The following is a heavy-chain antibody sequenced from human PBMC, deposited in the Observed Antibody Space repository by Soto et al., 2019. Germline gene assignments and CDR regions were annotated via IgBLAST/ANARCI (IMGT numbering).Heavy chain of an antibody. D-gene: IGHD2-2*01. CDR1: GDSVSSNSAA. CDR2: TYYRSKWYN. V-gene: IGHV6-1*01. J-gene: IGHJ3*02. CDR3: ARDDIVVVPAANHDAFDI. Sequence: QVQLQQSGPGLVKPSQTLSLTCAISGDSVSSNSAAWNWIRQSPSRGLEWLGRTYYRSKWYNDYAVSVKSRITINPDTSKNQFSLQLNSVTPEDTAVYYCARDDIVVVPAANHDAFDIWGQGTMVTVS.